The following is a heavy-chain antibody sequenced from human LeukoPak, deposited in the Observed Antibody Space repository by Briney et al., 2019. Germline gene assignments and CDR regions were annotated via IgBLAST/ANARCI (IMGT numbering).Heavy chain of an antibody. Sequence: VASVKVSCKASGYTFTSYYMHWVRQAPGQGLEWMGIINPSGGSTSYAQKFQGRVTMTRDMSTSTVYMELSSLRSEGTAVYYCARDLEYSSSSNWFDPWGQGTLVTVSS. V-gene: IGHV1-46*01. CDR3: ARDLEYSSSSNWFDP. CDR2: INPSGGST. J-gene: IGHJ5*02. CDR1: GYTFTSYY. D-gene: IGHD6-6*01.